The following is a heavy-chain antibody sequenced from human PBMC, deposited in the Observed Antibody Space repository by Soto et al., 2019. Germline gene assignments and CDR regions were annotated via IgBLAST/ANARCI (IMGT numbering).Heavy chain of an antibody. CDR2: IYYSGST. D-gene: IGHD4-17*01. CDR1: GGSISSGGYY. J-gene: IGHJ6*02. V-gene: IGHV4-31*03. Sequence: SETLSLTCTVSGGSISSGGYYWSWIRQHPGKGLEWIGYIYYSGSTHYNPSLKSRVTISVDTSKNQFSLKLSSVTAADTAVYYCARSPLLDYGDYEWYYYYGMDVWGQGTTVTVSS. CDR3: ARSPLLDYGDYEWYYYYGMDV.